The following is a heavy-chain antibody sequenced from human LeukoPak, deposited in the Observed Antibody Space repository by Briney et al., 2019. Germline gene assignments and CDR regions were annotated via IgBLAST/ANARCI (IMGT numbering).Heavy chain of an antibody. CDR3: ARNGDSSSWYHEFDP. V-gene: IGHV1-69*13. CDR2: IIPIFGTA. J-gene: IGHJ5*02. CDR1: GGTFSSYA. D-gene: IGHD6-13*01. Sequence: ASVKVSCKASGGTFSSYAISWVRQAPGQGLEWMGGIIPIFGTANYAQKFQGRVTITADESTSTAYMELSSLRSGDTAVYYCARNGDSSSWYHEFDPWGQGTLLTVSS.